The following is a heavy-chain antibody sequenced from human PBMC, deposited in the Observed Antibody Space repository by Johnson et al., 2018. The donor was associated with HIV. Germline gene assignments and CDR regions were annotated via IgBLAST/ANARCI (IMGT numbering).Heavy chain of an antibody. CDR3: TTQLMTTVVTFHAFDI. CDR2: IKSKTDGGTT. J-gene: IGHJ3*02. V-gene: IGHV3-15*01. Sequence: VQLVESGGGLIQPGGSLRLSCAASGFTFSSYGIHWVRQAPGKGLEWVGRIKSKTDGGTTDYAAPVKGRFTISRDDSKNTLYLQMNSLKTEDTAVYYCTTQLMTTVVTFHAFDIWGQGTMGTVSS. CDR1: GFTFSSYG. D-gene: IGHD4-23*01.